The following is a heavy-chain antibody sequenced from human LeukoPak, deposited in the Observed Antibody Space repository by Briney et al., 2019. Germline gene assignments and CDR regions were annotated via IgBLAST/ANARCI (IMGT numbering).Heavy chain of an antibody. CDR3: ARGPILGLDY. CDR2: INPNTGGP. Sequence: ASVKVSCKASGYAFTDYYIHWVRQAPGLGLDWMGWINPNTGGPIYAQRFQGRVTLTRDTSVTTVYMEVSSLTSHDPAVYYCARGPILGLDYWGQGTLVTVSS. V-gene: IGHV1-2*02. D-gene: IGHD3-16*01. J-gene: IGHJ4*01. CDR1: GYAFTDYY.